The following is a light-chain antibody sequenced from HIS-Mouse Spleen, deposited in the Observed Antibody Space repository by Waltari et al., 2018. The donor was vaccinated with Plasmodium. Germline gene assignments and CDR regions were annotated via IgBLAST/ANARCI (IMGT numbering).Light chain of an antibody. V-gene: IGLV2-8*01. CDR2: EVS. J-gene: IGLJ2*01. CDR3: SSYAGSNNLV. CDR1: CSDVGGYIH. Sequence: QSALTQPPSAPRSPGQSATTSCPGTCSDVGGYIHVSWYQQHPGKAPKLMIYEVSKRPSGFPDRFSGSKSGNTASLTVSGLQAEDEADYYCSSYAGSNNLVFGGGTKLTVL.